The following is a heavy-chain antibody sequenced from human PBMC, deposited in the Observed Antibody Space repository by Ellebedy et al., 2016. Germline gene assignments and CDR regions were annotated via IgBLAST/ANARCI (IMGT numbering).Heavy chain of an antibody. Sequence: GESLKISCAASGFTFSSYGMHWVRQAPGKGLEWVAVISYDGGNKYYADSVKGRFTISRDNSKNTLYLQMNSLRAEDTAVYYCAKDPSGGNWNYGGFDYWGQGTLVTVSS. CDR2: ISYDGGNK. D-gene: IGHD1-7*01. CDR1: GFTFSSYG. V-gene: IGHV3-30*18. J-gene: IGHJ4*02. CDR3: AKDPSGGNWNYGGFDY.